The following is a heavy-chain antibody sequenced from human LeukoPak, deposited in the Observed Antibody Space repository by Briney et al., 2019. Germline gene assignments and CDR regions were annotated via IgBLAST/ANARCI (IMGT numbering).Heavy chain of an antibody. CDR2: ISYDGSNK. D-gene: IGHD2-15*01. Sequence: PGGSLRLSCAASGFTFSSYAMHWVRQAPGKGLEWVAVISYDGSNKYYADSVKGRFTISRDNSKNTLYLQMNSLRAEDTAVYYCARRRIRNCSGGSCYIPCVDYWGQGTLVTVSS. V-gene: IGHV3-30-3*01. J-gene: IGHJ4*02. CDR1: GFTFSSYA. CDR3: ARRRIRNCSGGSCYIPCVDY.